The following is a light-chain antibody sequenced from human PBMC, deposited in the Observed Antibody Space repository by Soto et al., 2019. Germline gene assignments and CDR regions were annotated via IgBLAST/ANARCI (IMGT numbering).Light chain of an antibody. Sequence: DIVMTQSPLSLPVTPGEPASISCRSSQSLLHSNGYNYLDWYLQKPGQSPQLLIYLGSNRASGVPDRFSGSGSGTDSTLKISRVEAEDVGVYYCMQALQTLGTFGQGTKVEIK. CDR1: QSLLHSNGYNY. CDR2: LGS. J-gene: IGKJ1*01. CDR3: MQALQTLGT. V-gene: IGKV2-28*01.